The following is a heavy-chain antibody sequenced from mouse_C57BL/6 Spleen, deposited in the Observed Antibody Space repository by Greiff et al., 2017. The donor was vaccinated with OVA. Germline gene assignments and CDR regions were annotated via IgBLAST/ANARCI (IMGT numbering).Heavy chain of an antibody. Sequence: EVKLVESGGDLVKPGGSLKLSCAASGFTFSSYGMSWVRQTPDKRLEWVATISSGGSYTYYPDSVKGRFTISRDNAKNTLYLQMSSLKSEDTAMYYCARDGYEFDYWGQGTTLTVSS. CDR3: ARDGYEFDY. CDR2: ISSGGSYT. D-gene: IGHD2-2*01. J-gene: IGHJ2*01. CDR1: GFTFSSYG. V-gene: IGHV5-6*01.